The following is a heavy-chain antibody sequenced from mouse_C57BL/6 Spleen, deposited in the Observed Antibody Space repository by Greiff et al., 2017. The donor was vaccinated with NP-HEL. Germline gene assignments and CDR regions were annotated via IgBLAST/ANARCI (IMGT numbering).Heavy chain of an antibody. V-gene: IGHV1-59*01. D-gene: IGHD4-1*01. CDR1: GYTFTSYW. CDR2: IDPSDSYT. CDR3: ARELTGTWNFDY. J-gene: IGHJ2*01. Sequence: QVQLKQPGAELVRPGTSVKLSCKASGYTFTSYWMHWVKQRPGQGLEWIGVIDPSDSYTNYNQKFKGKATLTVDTSSSTAYMQLSSLTSEDSAVYYCARELTGTWNFDYWGQGTTLTVSS.